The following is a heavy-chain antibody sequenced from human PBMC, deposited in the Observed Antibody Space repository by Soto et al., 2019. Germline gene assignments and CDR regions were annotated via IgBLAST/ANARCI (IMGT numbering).Heavy chain of an antibody. Sequence: DVQLVESGGGLVQPGRSLRLSCAASGFTFDEYAMHWVRQAPGKGLEWVTGISWNSDTIGYADSVKGRFTISSDNAKNSLHLQMTRLRAEATAFYYCARDVWSRASGPPDYWGKGTLVTFSS. V-gene: IGHV3-9*01. J-gene: IGHJ4*02. D-gene: IGHD2-21*01. CDR3: ARDVWSRASGPPDY. CDR1: GFTFDEYA. CDR2: ISWNSDTI.